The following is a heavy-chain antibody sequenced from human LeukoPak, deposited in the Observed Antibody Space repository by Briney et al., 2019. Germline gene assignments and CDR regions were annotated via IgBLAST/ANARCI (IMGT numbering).Heavy chain of an antibody. J-gene: IGHJ4*02. D-gene: IGHD6-19*01. CDR2: IFYSGST. Sequence: SETLSLTCTVSGGSISTSNYYWGWIRQPPGKGLEWIGNIFYSGSTYYNPSLKSRVTISVDTSKNQFSLKLSSVTAADTAVYYCASWNSSGWSRFDYWGQGTLVTVSS. CDR3: ASWNSSGWSRFDY. V-gene: IGHV4-39*07. CDR1: GGSISTSNYY.